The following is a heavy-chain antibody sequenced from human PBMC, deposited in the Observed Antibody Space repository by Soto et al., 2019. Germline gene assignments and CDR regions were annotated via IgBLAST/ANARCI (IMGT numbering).Heavy chain of an antibody. Sequence: SETRSLTCAVYGGSFSGYYWSWIRQPPGKGLEWIGEINHSGSTNYNPSLKSRVTISVDTSKNQFSLKLSSVTAADTAVYYCARGGRGIAAASSSYYWGQGTLVTVSS. D-gene: IGHD6-13*01. V-gene: IGHV4-34*01. CDR1: GGSFSGYY. CDR3: ARGGRGIAAASSSYY. J-gene: IGHJ4*02. CDR2: INHSGST.